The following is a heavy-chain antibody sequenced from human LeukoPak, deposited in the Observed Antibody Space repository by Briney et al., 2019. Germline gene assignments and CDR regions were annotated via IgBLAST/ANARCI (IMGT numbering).Heavy chain of an antibody. Sequence: GGSLRLSCAASGFPFSSYAMSWVRQAPGKGLEWVSAISGSGGSTYYADSVKGRFTISRDNSKNTLYLQMNSLRAEDTAVYYCAKVREGAYDFWSGQFDPWGQGTLVTVSS. CDR2: ISGSGGST. CDR3: AKVREGAYDFWSGQFDP. J-gene: IGHJ5*02. CDR1: GFPFSSYA. D-gene: IGHD3-3*01. V-gene: IGHV3-23*01.